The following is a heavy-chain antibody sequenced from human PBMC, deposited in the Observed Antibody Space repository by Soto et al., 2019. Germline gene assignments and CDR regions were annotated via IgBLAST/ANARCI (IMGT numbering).Heavy chain of an antibody. Sequence: QVQLVQSGAEVKKPGASVKVSCKASGYTFTSYYMHWVRQAPGQGLEWMGIINPSGGSTSYAQKFRGRVPMTRKTPTSTVNMGRRSLGSEDTAVYYCASRTGYSGSSLAYGGKGTLVTVPS. CDR2: INPSGGST. V-gene: IGHV1-46*01. D-gene: IGHD6-6*01. CDR3: ASRTGYSGSSLAY. J-gene: IGHJ4*02. CDR1: GYTFTSYY.